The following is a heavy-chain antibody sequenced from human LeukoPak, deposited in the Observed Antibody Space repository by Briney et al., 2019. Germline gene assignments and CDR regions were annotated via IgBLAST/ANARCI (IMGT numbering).Heavy chain of an antibody. CDR3: ARGGMYSSYSY. D-gene: IGHD6-19*01. V-gene: IGHV4-34*01. Sequence: SETLSLTCAVYGGSFSGYYWSWIRQPPGKGLEWIGEINHSGNTNYNPSLKSRVTISVDTSKNQFSLKLSSVTAADTAVYYCARGGMYSSYSYWGQGTLVTVSS. CDR1: GGSFSGYY. J-gene: IGHJ4*02. CDR2: INHSGNT.